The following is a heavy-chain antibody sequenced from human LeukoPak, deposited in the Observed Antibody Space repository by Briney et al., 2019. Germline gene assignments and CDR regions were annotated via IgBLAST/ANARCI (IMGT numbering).Heavy chain of an antibody. CDR1: GFNGSSNY. CDR3: ARELVIWFDP. CDR2: IYSGGST. Sequence: GGSLRLSCEATGFNGSSNYISWVPQALVMGMEWVSVIYSGGSTYYADSVKGRFTISRDNSKNTLYLQRNILRAEETAVYYCARELVIWFDPWGQGTQVTVSS. V-gene: IGHV3-53*05. J-gene: IGHJ5*02.